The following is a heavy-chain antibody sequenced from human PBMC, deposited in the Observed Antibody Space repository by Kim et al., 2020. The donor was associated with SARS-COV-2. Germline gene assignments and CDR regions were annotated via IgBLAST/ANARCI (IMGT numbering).Heavy chain of an antibody. J-gene: IGHJ4*02. CDR3: AKRAGVTGSTGVYYFDF. D-gene: IGHD3-9*01. Sequence: GSLRLSCAASGFTFSIYGMSWVRQAPGKGLEWVSTISGGRGSTYFADSVKGRFTISRDNSKNTLYLQVNSLRAEDTAVYYCAKRAGVTGSTGVYYFDFWGQGTLVTVSS. CDR2: ISGGRGST. CDR1: GFTFSIYG. V-gene: IGHV3-23*01.